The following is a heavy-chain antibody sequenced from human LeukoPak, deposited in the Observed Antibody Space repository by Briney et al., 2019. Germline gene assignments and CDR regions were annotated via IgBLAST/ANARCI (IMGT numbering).Heavy chain of an antibody. V-gene: IGHV4-30-4*07. Sequence: SETLSLTCAVSGGSISSGGYSWSWIRQPPGKGLEWIGYIYYSGSTYYNPSLKSRVTISVDTSKNQFSLKLSSETAADTAVYYCAREGYSYGWVYWGQGTLVTVSS. CDR1: GGSISSGGYS. D-gene: IGHD5-18*01. CDR3: AREGYSYGWVY. CDR2: IYYSGST. J-gene: IGHJ4*02.